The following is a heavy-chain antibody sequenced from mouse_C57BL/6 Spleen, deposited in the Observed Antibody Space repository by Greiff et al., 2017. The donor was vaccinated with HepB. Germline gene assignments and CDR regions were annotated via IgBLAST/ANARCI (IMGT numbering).Heavy chain of an antibody. D-gene: IGHD2-2*01. J-gene: IGHJ2*01. CDR1: GYTFTSYW. CDR2: IDPSDSET. Sequence: QVQLQQPGAELVRPGSSVKLSCKASGYTFTSYWMHWVKQRPIQGLEWIGNIDPSDSETHYNQKFKDKATLTVDKSSSTAYMQLSSLTSEDSVVYYCARSGVYGYDEYYFDYWGQGTTLTVSS. CDR3: ARSGVYGYDEYYFDY. V-gene: IGHV1-52*01.